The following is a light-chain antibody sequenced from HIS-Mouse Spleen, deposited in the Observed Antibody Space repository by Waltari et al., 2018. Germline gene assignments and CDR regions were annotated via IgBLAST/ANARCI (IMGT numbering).Light chain of an antibody. J-gene: IGKJ3*01. CDR2: LGS. CDR1: QSLLHSNGYNY. Sequence: ASISCRSSQSLLHSNGYNYLDWYLQKPGQSPQLLIYLGSNRASGVPDRFSGSGSGTDFTLKISRVEAEDVGVYYCMQALQTPFTFGPGTKVDIK. V-gene: IGKV2-28*01. CDR3: MQALQTPFT.